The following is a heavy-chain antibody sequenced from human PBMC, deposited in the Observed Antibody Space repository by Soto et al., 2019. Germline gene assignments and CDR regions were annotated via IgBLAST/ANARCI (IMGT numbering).Heavy chain of an antibody. D-gene: IGHD3-10*01. Sequence: AGGSLRLSCAASGFTFSTYTMNWVRQAPGKGLEWVSSISSSSSYIYYADSVKGRFTIARDNSKNTLYLQMNSLRAEDTAVYYCAKSIHYYYGSGRDWFDPWGQGTLVTVSS. V-gene: IGHV3-21*04. J-gene: IGHJ5*01. CDR1: GFTFSTYT. CDR3: AKSIHYYYGSGRDWFDP. CDR2: ISSSSSYI.